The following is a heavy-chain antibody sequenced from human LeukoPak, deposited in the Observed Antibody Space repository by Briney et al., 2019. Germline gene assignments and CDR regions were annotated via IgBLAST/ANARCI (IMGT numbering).Heavy chain of an antibody. J-gene: IGHJ2*01. CDR2: MNPSSGYT. CDR1: GYPFTTYD. V-gene: IGHV1-8*01. CDR3: ARISDHNWYFDL. D-gene: IGHD1-14*01. Sequence: ASVKVSCKASGYPFTTYDINWVRKATGQGLEWMGWMNPSSGYTVYSQKFQGRVTMTRNTSITTAYMELSSLRSEYTAVYYCARISDHNWYFDLWGRGTLVTVSS.